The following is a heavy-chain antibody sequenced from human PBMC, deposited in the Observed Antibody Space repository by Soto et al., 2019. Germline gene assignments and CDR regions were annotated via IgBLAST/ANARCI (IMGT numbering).Heavy chain of an antibody. CDR1: GYTFTSYA. Sequence: QVQLVQSGAEEKKPGASVKVSCKASGYTFTSYAMNWVRQAPGQRLEWMGWINAGNGNTKYSQKFQGRVTITRDTSASTAYMELSSLRSEDTDVYYCAGDPWNYVSAWFDPWGQGTLVTVSS. CDR3: AGDPWNYVSAWFDP. CDR2: INAGNGNT. D-gene: IGHD1-7*01. J-gene: IGHJ5*02. V-gene: IGHV1-3*05.